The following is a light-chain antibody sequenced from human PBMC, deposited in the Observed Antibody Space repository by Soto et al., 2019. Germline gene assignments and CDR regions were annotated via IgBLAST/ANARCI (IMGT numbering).Light chain of an antibody. J-gene: IGKJ2*01. CDR3: QQYNSYWYT. Sequence: DIQMTQSPSTLSASVGDRVTITCRASQSISSWVAWYQQKPGKAPKLLIYKASSLESGVPSRFSGSGSGTEFTLTISSLQPDEFATYYCQQYNSYWYTFGQGTKLEIK. CDR1: QSISSW. V-gene: IGKV1-5*03. CDR2: KAS.